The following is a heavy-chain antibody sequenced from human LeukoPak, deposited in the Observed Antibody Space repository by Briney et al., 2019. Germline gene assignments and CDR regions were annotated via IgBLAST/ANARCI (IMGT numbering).Heavy chain of an antibody. Sequence: GESLKISCTGSGYSFTSFWIGWGRQMPGKGLEWMGIIYPGDSDTRYSPPFQGQVTISADKSISTAYLQWSSLKASDTAMYYCARSMTTVTANWFDPWGQGTLVTVSS. CDR2: IYPGDSDT. V-gene: IGHV5-51*01. CDR1: GYSFTSFW. J-gene: IGHJ5*02. CDR3: ARSMTTVTANWFDP. D-gene: IGHD4-17*01.